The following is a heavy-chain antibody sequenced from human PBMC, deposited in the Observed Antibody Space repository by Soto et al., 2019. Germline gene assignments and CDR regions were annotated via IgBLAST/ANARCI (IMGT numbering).Heavy chain of an antibody. D-gene: IGHD4-17*01. J-gene: IGHJ5*01. CDR1: GFSLDQYG. CDR3: ARDHRWGYEYGDYGDS. Sequence: EVQLVESGGGVVRPGGSLRLACVVSGFSLDQYGMSWVRQAPGKGPEWVSGMHRNGNSTGYADSVKGRFTISRDDAKNSLDLQMNGLRDEDTAFYYCARDHRWGYEYGDYGDSWGHGTLVTVSS. CDR2: MHRNGNST. V-gene: IGHV3-20*04.